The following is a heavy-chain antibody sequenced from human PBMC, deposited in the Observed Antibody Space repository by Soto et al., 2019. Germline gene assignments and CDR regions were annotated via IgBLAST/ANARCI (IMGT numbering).Heavy chain of an antibody. J-gene: IGHJ6*02. CDR3: ARTGIAESGTMYGMDV. D-gene: IGHD6-13*01. CDR1: GFTFSSYA. CDR2: ISYDGSNK. V-gene: IGHV3-30-3*01. Sequence: GESLRLSYGASGFTFSSYAMHWVRQAPGKGLEWVAVISYDGSNKYYADSVKGRFTISRDNSKNTLYLQMNSLRAEDTAVYYCARTGIAESGTMYGMDVWGQGTTVTVSS.